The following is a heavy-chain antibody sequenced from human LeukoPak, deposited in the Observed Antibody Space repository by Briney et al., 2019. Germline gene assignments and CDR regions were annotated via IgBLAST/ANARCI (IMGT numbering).Heavy chain of an antibody. V-gene: IGHV3-23*01. Sequence: MSWVRQXPGKGLEWVSGISGSGGSTYYADSVKGRFTISRDNSKNTLYLQMNSLRAEDTAVYYCAKSPDYDSSGFYSDYWGQGTLVTVSS. CDR2: ISGSGGST. D-gene: IGHD3-22*01. CDR3: AKSPDYDSSGFYSDY. J-gene: IGHJ4*02.